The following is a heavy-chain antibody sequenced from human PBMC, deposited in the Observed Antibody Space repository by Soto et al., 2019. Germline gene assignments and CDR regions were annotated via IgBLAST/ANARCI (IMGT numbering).Heavy chain of an antibody. CDR1: GGSVSSGSYY. CDR2: IYYSGST. Sequence: SETLSLTCTVSGGSVSSGSYYWSWIRQPPGKGLEWIGYIYYSGSTNYNPSLKSRVTISVDTSKNQFSLKLSSVTAADTAVYYCARWVVVVPADVHDMDVWGQGTTVTVSS. V-gene: IGHV4-61*01. J-gene: IGHJ6*02. D-gene: IGHD2-2*01. CDR3: ARWVVVVPADVHDMDV.